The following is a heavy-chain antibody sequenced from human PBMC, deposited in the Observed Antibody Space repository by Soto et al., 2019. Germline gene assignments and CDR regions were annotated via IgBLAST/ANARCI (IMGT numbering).Heavy chain of an antibody. V-gene: IGHV3-30*18. Sequence: QVQLVESGGGVVQPGRSLRLSCADSGFTFSNYGMHWVRQAPGKGLEWVAVISYHGSDKYYADSVKGRFTISRDNSKNTLYLQMDSVSAVDTAVYYCAKDHLTTTVTTVGYWGQGTLVTVSS. D-gene: IGHD4-17*01. CDR1: GFTFSNYG. CDR2: ISYHGSDK. J-gene: IGHJ4*02. CDR3: AKDHLTTTVTTVGY.